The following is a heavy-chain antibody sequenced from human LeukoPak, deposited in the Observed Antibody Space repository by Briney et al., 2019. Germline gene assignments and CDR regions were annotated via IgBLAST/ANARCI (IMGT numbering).Heavy chain of an antibody. CDR1: RFTFSTYA. J-gene: IGHJ4*02. V-gene: IGHV3-23*01. CDR2: ISGSGDTT. CDR3: AKSQRNDQQVVQRIDY. D-gene: IGHD2-2*01. Sequence: GGSLRLSCTASRFTFSTYAMSWVRQAPGKGLEWVSCISGSGDTTYYTGSVKGRFTISRDNSKNALYLQMSSLRAEDTAVYYCAKSQRNDQQVVQRIDYWGQGTLVTVSS.